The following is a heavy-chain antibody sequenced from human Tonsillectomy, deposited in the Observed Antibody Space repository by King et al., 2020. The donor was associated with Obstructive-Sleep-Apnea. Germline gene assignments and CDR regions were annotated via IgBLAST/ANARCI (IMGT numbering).Heavy chain of an antibody. D-gene: IGHD1-26*01. CDR1: GFTFSNAW. V-gene: IGHV3-15*01. Sequence: VQLVESGGGLVKPGGSLRLSCTASGFTFSNAWMSWVRQVPGKGLEWVGRVNSNTDGGTTDYAAPVKGRFTISRDDSTNTLYLQMTSLKTEDTANYYCSTEPLGRAYSGRPAYFQYWGQGTLVTVSS. CDR2: VNSNTDGGTT. CDR3: STEPLGRAYSGRPAYFQY. J-gene: IGHJ1*01.